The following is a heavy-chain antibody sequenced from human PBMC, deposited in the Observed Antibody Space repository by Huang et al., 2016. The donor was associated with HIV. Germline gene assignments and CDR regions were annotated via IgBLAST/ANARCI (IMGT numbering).Heavy chain of an antibody. CDR3: ARHMDCSSSSCLAGGHERGPFDM. D-gene: IGHD2-2*01. J-gene: IGHJ3*02. V-gene: IGHV4-39*01. CDR1: GGSISSSSYY. Sequence: QLQLQESGPGLVKPSETLSLTCSVSGGSISSSSYYGGWIRQPPGKWLEWIGSIYYMCSTFYNPSLKSRVTISVDTSKNQFSLRLSSVTATDTSVYYCARHMDCSSSSCLAGGHERGPFDMWGQGTMVTVSS. CDR2: IYYMCST.